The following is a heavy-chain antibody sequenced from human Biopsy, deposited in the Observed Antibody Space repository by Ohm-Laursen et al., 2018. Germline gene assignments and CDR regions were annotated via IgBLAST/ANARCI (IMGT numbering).Heavy chain of an antibody. CDR1: GGSIGSDY. D-gene: IGHD3-16*01. V-gene: IGHV4-59*01. Sequence: GTLSLTCTVFGGSIGSDYWAWIRQSPGKGLEWIGYIYYTGSTNYNPSVKSRVTISVDTSKNQFSLKLNSVTAADTAVYFCARDSRGGHLNTTLITGKNLDSWGQGILVTVSS. J-gene: IGHJ4*02. CDR2: IYYTGST. CDR3: ARDSRGGHLNTTLITGKNLDS.